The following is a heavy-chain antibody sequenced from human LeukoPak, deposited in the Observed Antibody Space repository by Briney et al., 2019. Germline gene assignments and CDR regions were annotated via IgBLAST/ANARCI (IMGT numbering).Heavy chain of an antibody. CDR2: IYTSGSP. Sequence: SETLSLTCTVSGGSISSYYWSWIRQPAGKGLEWIGRIYTSGSPNYNPSLKSRVTMSVDTSKNQFSLKLSSVTAADTAVYYCARDAFGLLLNYWYFDLWGRGTLVTVSS. CDR3: ARDAFGLLLNYWYFDL. J-gene: IGHJ2*01. CDR1: GGSISSYY. V-gene: IGHV4-4*07. D-gene: IGHD1-26*01.